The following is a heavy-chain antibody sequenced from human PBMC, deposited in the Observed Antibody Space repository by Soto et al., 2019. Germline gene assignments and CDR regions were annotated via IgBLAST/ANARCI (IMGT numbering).Heavy chain of an antibody. CDR1: GFSLSTGGMG. D-gene: IGHD3-22*01. V-gene: IGHV2-5*01. J-gene: IGHJ3*01. CDR2: IHWNDDK. Sequence: QITLKESGPPLVRPTQTLTLTCTFSGFSLSTGGMGVGWIRQPPGKALAWLASIHWNDDKRYSPSLESRLTITKDTSKNQVVLTMTNMDPVDTDTYYCAYNPRYYSDSKGQKAGAFDLWGQGTLVTVSS. CDR3: AYNPRYYSDSKGQKAGAFDL.